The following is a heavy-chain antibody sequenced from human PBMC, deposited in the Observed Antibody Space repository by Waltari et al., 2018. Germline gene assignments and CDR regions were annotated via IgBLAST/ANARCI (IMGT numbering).Heavy chain of an antibody. D-gene: IGHD5-12*01. Sequence: QVQLVESGGGVVQPGGSLRLSCAASGFTFSSYGMHWVRQAPGKGLEWVAFIRYDGINKYYADSVKGRFTISRDNSKNTLYLQMNSLRAEDTAVYYCAKDGVYDAEYFQHWGQGTLVTVSS. CDR3: AKDGVYDAEYFQH. V-gene: IGHV3-30*02. J-gene: IGHJ1*01. CDR2: IRYDGINK. CDR1: GFTFSSYG.